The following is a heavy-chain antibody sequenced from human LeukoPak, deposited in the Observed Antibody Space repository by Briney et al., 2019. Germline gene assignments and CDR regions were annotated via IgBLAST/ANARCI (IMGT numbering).Heavy chain of an antibody. Sequence: GGSLRLSCAASGFTFSSYAMHWVRQAPGKGLEYVSAISSNGGSTYYANSVKGRFTISRDNSKNTLYLQMGSLRAEDMAVYYCASGTRVPGAMGGGYYFDYWGQGTLVTVSS. D-gene: IGHD2-2*01. V-gene: IGHV3-64*01. CDR3: ASGTRVPGAMGGGYYFDY. J-gene: IGHJ4*02. CDR1: GFTFSSYA. CDR2: ISSNGGST.